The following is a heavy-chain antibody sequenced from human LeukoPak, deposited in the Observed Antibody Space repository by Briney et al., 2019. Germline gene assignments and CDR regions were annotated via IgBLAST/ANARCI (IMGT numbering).Heavy chain of an antibody. CDR1: GFTFSSYS. D-gene: IGHD5-18*01. CDR3: ARGDTAFYY. J-gene: IGHJ4*02. V-gene: IGHV3-21*01. CDR2: ISSSSTYI. Sequence: SRGSLRLSCAASGFTFSSYSMNWVRQAPGKGLEWVSSISSSSTYIYYADSVRGRFAISRDNAKNSLYLQMNSPRAEDTAVYYCARGDTAFYYWGQGTLVTVSS.